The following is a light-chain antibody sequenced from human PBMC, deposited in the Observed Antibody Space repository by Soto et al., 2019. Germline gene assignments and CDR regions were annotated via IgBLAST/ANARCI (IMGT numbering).Light chain of an antibody. J-gene: IGKJ1*01. CDR3: QQYDNLPSWT. CDR2: DAS. CDR1: QDISNR. V-gene: IGKV1-33*01. Sequence: DIQMTQSTSSLSASLGDRITITCQASQDISNRLNWYQQKPGTAPKLLIYDASNLQTGVPSRFSRSGSGTEFTFTIRGLQPEDNGTYYSQQYDNLPSWTVGQGTKVEIK.